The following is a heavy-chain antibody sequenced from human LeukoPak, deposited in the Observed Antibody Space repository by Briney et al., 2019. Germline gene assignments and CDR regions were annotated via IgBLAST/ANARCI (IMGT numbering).Heavy chain of an antibody. J-gene: IGHJ4*02. Sequence: PSETLSLTCAVYGGSFSGYYWSWIRQPPGKGLEWIGEINHSGSTNYNPSLKSRVTISVDTSKNQFSLKLSSVTAADTAVYYCASWQLPPYYFDYWGQGTLVTVSS. CDR3: ASWQLPPYYFDY. D-gene: IGHD6-13*01. V-gene: IGHV4-34*01. CDR1: GGSFSGYY. CDR2: INHSGST.